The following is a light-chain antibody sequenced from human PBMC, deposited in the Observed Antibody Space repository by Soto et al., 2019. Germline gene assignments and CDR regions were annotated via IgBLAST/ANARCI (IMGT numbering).Light chain of an antibody. V-gene: IGLV2-23*02. J-gene: IGLJ2*01. Sequence: QSALTQPASVSGSPGQSITISCTGTSSDVGGYNLVSWYQQHPGKPPKLIIYEVTQRPSGVSNRFSGSKSGNTASLTISGLQAGDEADYYCCSYAGSRTFVVFGGGTKLTVL. CDR1: SSDVGGYNL. CDR3: CSYAGSRTFVV. CDR2: EVT.